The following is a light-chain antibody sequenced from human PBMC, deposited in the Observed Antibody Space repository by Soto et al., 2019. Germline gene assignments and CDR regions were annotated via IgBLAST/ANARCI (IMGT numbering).Light chain of an antibody. CDR3: HHFGSSPET. Sequence: EIVMTQSPATLSVSPGERATLSCRASQSVNSNLAWYQQKPGQAPRLLIYRASTRATGIPARFSGSGSGTDFTLTISGLQSEDFAVYYCHHFGSSPETFGQGTKVE. V-gene: IGKV3-15*01. CDR1: QSVNSN. CDR2: RAS. J-gene: IGKJ1*01.